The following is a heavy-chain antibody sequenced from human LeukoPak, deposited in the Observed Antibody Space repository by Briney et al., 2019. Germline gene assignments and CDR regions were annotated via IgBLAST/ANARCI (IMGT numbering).Heavy chain of an antibody. D-gene: IGHD6-6*01. CDR2: IYLDDDK. CDR3: AHRPKDIAARGGGNYFDY. V-gene: IGHV2-5*02. Sequence: SGPTLVKPTQTLTLTCTFSGFSLSTSGVGVGWIRQPPGKALEWLALIYLDDDKRYSPSLKSRLTITKDTSKNQVVLTMTNMDPVDTATYDCAHRPKDIAARGGGNYFDYWGQGTLVTVSS. CDR1: GFSLSTSGVG. J-gene: IGHJ4*02.